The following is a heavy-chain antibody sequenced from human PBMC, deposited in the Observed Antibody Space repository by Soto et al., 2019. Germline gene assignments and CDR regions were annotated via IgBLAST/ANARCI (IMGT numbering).Heavy chain of an antibody. J-gene: IGHJ5*02. Sequence: ASVKVSCQASGYTFTSYAMHWVRQAPGQRLEWMGWINAGNGNTKYSQKFQGRVTITRDTSASTAYMELSSLRSEDTAVYYCARAITGKFYWFDPWGQGTLVTVSS. CDR1: GYTFTSYA. CDR2: INAGNGNT. CDR3: ARAITGKFYWFDP. V-gene: IGHV1-3*01. D-gene: IGHD1-20*01.